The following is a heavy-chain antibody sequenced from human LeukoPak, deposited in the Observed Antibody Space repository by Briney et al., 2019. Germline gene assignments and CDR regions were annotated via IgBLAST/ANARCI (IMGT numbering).Heavy chain of an antibody. V-gene: IGHV4-38-2*02. CDR1: GISVNSTYF. Sequence: SETLSLTCSVSGISVNSTYFWGWIRQAPGKGLEWIGSIYHTGTTDYNPSLKSRVTISIDTSKNQFSLNLRSVSAADTAVYYCTRDDFGIKTDWEDYYYMDVWGKGTTVTVSS. J-gene: IGHJ6*03. CDR3: TRDDFGIKTDWEDYYYMDV. CDR2: IYHTGTT. D-gene: IGHD3-3*01.